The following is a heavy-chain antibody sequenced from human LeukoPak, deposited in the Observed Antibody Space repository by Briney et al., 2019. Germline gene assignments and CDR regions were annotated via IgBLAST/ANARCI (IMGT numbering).Heavy chain of an antibody. J-gene: IGHJ4*02. CDR1: GYTFTGYY. V-gene: IGHV1-2*04. Sequence: ASVKVSCKASGYTFTGYYMHWVRQAPGQGLEWMGWINPNSGGTNYAQKFQGWVTMTRDTSISTAYMELSRLRSDDTAVYYCARGPYDSSGYCDYWGQGTLVTVSS. D-gene: IGHD3-22*01. CDR2: INPNSGGT. CDR3: ARGPYDSSGYCDY.